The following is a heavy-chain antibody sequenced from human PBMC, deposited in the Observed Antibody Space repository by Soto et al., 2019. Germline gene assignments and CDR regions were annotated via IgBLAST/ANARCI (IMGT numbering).Heavy chain of an antibody. J-gene: IGHJ6*02. V-gene: IGHV1-18*04. D-gene: IGHD1-1*01. CDR3: ARDAVSRNDGIDDYFYGMDA. CDR1: GYIFTTYG. Sequence: QVQLVQSGAEVKKPGASVKVSCKASGYIFTTYGISWVRQAPGQGLEWMGWISIHKGNTKYAQKIQSRVTLTTDTPTSTAYMELRSLTSDTTGVYYCARDAVSRNDGIDDYFYGMDAWGQGITVTVSS. CDR2: ISIHKGNT.